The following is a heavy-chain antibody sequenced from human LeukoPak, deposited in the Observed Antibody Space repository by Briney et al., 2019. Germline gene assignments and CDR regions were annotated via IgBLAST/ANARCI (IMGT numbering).Heavy chain of an antibody. CDR2: INPNNGGT. Sequence: ASVKVSCKASGYTFTGYYMHWVRQAPGQGLEWMGWINPNNGGTGYAQKFQGRVTMTRDTSISTAYVELRSLRSDDTAVYYCAKIGGIAVADNWFDPWGQGTLVTVSS. CDR3: AKIGGIAVADNWFDP. V-gene: IGHV1-2*02. D-gene: IGHD6-19*01. CDR1: GYTFTGYY. J-gene: IGHJ5*02.